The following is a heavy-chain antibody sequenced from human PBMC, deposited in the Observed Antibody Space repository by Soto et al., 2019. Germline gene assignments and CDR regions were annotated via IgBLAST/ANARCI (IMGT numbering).Heavy chain of an antibody. CDR1: GLTVSSNY. J-gene: IGHJ4*02. V-gene: IGHV3-23*04. D-gene: IGHD6-19*01. CDR2: ISGSGGST. Sequence: EVQLVESGGGLIQPGGSLRLSCAASGLTVSSNYMSWVRQAPGKGLEWVSAISGSGGSTYYADSVKGRFTISRDNSKNTLYLQMNSLRAEDTAVYYCAKGGLGSGWYDYWGQGTLVTVSS. CDR3: AKGGLGSGWYDY.